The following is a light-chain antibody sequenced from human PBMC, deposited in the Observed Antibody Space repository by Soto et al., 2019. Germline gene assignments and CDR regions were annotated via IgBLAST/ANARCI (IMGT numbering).Light chain of an antibody. J-gene: IGLJ1*01. Sequence: SVLTQPASVYGSPGQSITIPCTGTSNDVGSYNLVSWYQHHPGKAPKLMIFEGSKRPSGVSNRFSGSKSGNTASLTISGLQAEDEADFYCCSYAGSNYYVFGTGTKVTVL. CDR3: CSYAGSNYYV. CDR1: SNDVGSYNL. V-gene: IGLV2-23*01. CDR2: EGS.